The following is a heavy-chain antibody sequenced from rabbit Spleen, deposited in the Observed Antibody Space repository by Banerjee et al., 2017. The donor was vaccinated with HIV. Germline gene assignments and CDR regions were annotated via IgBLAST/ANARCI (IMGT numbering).Heavy chain of an antibody. Sequence: QEQLVESGGGLVQPGGSLKLSCTASGFSFSNKAVMCWVRQAPGKGLEWIGDIYPGFGITNYANWVKGRFTISSDNAQNTVDLQMNSLTAADTAMYFCARHNDYGDHNLWGQGTLVTVS. CDR3: ARHNDYGDHNL. D-gene: IGHD2-1*01. CDR2: IYPGFGIT. CDR1: GFSFSNKA. V-gene: IGHV1S8*01. J-gene: IGHJ4*01.